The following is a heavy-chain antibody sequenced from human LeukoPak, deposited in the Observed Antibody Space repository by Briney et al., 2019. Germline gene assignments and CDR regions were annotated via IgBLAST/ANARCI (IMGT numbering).Heavy chain of an antibody. Sequence: GASVKVSCKASGYTFTTYYMHWVRQAPGQGLEWMGIINPSGGGTNYAQEFQGRVTMTRDTSTSTVYMDLNNLRSDDTAVYYCARKIAVAAYLYFQHWGQGTLVTVSS. V-gene: IGHV1-46*01. CDR3: ARKIAVAAYLYFQH. CDR1: GYTFTTYY. D-gene: IGHD6-19*01. J-gene: IGHJ1*01. CDR2: INPSGGGT.